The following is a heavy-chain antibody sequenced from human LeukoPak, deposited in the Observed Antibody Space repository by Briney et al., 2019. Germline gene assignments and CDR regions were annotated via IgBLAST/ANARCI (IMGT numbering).Heavy chain of an antibody. Sequence: TSETLSLTCTVSGGSISSYYWSWIRQPPGKGLEWIGYIYYSGSTNYNPSLKSRVTISVDTSKNQFSLKLSSVTAADTAVYYCARGIEVGSGYTDVWGKGTTVTISS. J-gene: IGHJ6*03. CDR3: ARGIEVGSGYTDV. V-gene: IGHV4-59*12. CDR1: GGSISSYY. CDR2: IYYSGST. D-gene: IGHD3-22*01.